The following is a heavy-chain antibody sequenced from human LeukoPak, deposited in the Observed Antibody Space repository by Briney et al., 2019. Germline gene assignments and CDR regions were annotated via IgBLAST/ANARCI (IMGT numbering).Heavy chain of an antibody. CDR3: ARGSTSLDFDY. CDR1: GGSIRSSYYY. J-gene: IGHJ4*02. D-gene: IGHD2-2*01. Sequence: SETLSLTCTVSGGSIRSSYYYWGWIRQPPGKGLEWIGSIYVSGSTYYNPSPKSRVTISVDTSKNQFSLKLNSVTAADTAVYYCARGSTSLDFDYWGQGTLVTVSS. V-gene: IGHV4-39*01. CDR2: IYVSGST.